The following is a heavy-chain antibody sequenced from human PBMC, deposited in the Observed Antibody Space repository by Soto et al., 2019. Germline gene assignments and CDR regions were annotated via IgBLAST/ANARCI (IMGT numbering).Heavy chain of an antibody. D-gene: IGHD2-15*01. CDR2: IYYSGST. V-gene: IGHV4-39*01. CDR1: GGSISSSSYY. CDR3: ARKDSFDAFDI. J-gene: IGHJ3*02. Sequence: SETLSLTCTVSGGSISSSSYYWGWIRQPPGKGLEWIGSIYYSGSTYYNPSLKSRVTISVDTSKNQFSLKLSSVTAADTAVYYCARKDSFDAFDIWGQGTMVTVSS.